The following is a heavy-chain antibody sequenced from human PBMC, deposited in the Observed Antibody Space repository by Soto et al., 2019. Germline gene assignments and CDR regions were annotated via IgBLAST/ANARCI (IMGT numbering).Heavy chain of an antibody. CDR2: IYNSGST. CDR1: GGSIIDYF. CDR3: ARLKAAAGTRFDP. J-gene: IGHJ5*02. V-gene: IGHV4-59*01. Sequence: SETLSLTCTVSGGSIIDYFWSWIRQPPGKTLEWIGYIYNSGSTNYNPSLRSRLTISVDTTKKQFSLMLRSVTAADTAVYYCARLKAAAGTRFDPWGQGTLVTVSS. D-gene: IGHD6-13*01.